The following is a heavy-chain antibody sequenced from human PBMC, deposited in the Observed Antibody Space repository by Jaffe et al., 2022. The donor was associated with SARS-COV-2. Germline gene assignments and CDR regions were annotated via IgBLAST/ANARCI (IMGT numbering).Heavy chain of an antibody. CDR1: GFTFSTLG. D-gene: IGHD1-20*01. V-gene: IGHV3-30-3*01. J-gene: IGHJ4*02. Sequence: QVQLVESGGGVVQSGRSLRLSCAASGFTFSTLGMHWVRQAPGKGLEWVAVISYDGTTKVYASFVKGRFTISRDNSKNTLFLQMNSLRPEDAAVYYCARDWAYNFDYWGQGTLVTVSS. CDR2: ISYDGTTK. CDR3: ARDWAYNFDY.